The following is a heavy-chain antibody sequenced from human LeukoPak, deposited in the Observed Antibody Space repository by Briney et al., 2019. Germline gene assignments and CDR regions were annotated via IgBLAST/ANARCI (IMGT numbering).Heavy chain of an antibody. Sequence: EASVKVSCKASGYTFTGYYMHWVRQAPGQGLEWMGWINPNSGGTNYAQKFQGRVTMTRDTSISTVYMELSSLRSEDTAVYYCARDFGSSGYGWVWFDPWGQGTLVTVSS. CDR1: GYTFTGYY. V-gene: IGHV1-2*02. CDR3: ARDFGSSGYGWVWFDP. CDR2: INPNSGGT. D-gene: IGHD3-22*01. J-gene: IGHJ5*02.